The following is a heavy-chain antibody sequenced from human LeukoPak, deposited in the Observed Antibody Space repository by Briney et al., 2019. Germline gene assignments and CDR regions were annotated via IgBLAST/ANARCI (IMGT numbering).Heavy chain of an antibody. J-gene: IGHJ6*03. D-gene: IGHD3-10*01. Sequence: GGSLRLSCAASGFTFSSYEMNWVRQAPGKGLEWVSYISSSGSTIYYADSVKGRFTISRDNAKNSLYLQMNSLRAEDTAVYYCARSGLWFYYMDVWGKGTTVTISS. V-gene: IGHV3-48*03. CDR1: GFTFSSYE. CDR2: ISSSGSTI. CDR3: ARSGLWFYYMDV.